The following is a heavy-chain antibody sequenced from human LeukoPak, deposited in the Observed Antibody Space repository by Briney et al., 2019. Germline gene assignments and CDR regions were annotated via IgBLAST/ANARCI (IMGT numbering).Heavy chain of an antibody. J-gene: IGHJ4*02. CDR2: IYYSGST. Sequence: PSETLSLTCTVSGGSISSYYWSWIRQPPGKGLEWIGYIYYSGSTNYNPSPKSRVTISVDTSKNQFSLKLSSVTAADTAVYYCARGTGVTAIDYWGQGTLVTVSS. CDR1: GGSISSYY. CDR3: ARGTGVTAIDY. D-gene: IGHD2-15*01. V-gene: IGHV4-59*01.